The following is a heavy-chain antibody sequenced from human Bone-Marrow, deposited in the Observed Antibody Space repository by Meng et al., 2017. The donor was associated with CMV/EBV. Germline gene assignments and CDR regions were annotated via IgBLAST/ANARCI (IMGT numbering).Heavy chain of an antibody. Sequence: GGSLRLSCAASGFTFSYYWMSWVRQAPGKGLEWVANIKQDGSEKYYVDSVKGRFTISRDKAKNSLYLRINSLRAEDTAVYYCARGPRFGELFDWGQGPLVTFYS. J-gene: IGHJ4*02. CDR1: GFTFSYYW. V-gene: IGHV3-7*01. D-gene: IGHD3-10*01. CDR2: IKQDGSEK. CDR3: ARGPRFGELFD.